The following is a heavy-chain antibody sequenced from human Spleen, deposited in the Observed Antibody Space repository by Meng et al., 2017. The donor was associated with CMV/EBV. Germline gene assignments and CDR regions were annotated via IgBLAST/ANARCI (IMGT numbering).Heavy chain of an antibody. CDR1: YG. D-gene: IGHD2-2*01. V-gene: IGHV1-18*01. CDR2: ISDYNGNT. Sequence: YGVSWVRQAPGQGLEFMGWISDYNGNTNYAQNLQGRVTMTTDSSTSTAYMELRGLRSDDTAVYYCARGGMMWRSGIVVEPAAAVDFWGQGTLVTVSS. J-gene: IGHJ4*02. CDR3: ARGGMMWRSGIVVEPAAAVDF.